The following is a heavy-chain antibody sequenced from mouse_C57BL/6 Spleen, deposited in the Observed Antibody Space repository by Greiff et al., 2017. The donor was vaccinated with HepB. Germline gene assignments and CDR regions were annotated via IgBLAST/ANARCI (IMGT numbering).Heavy chain of an antibody. CDR1: ANTFPSYW. D-gene: IGHD1-1*01. Sequence: QVQLQQPGAELVMPGASVKLSCKASANTFPSYWRHGVKQRPGQGLEWIGEIDPSDSYTNYNQKFKGKSTLTVDKSSSTAYMQLSSLTSEDSAVYYCARRGTTVVARAMDYWGQGTSVTVSS. CDR3: ARRGTTVVARAMDY. CDR2: IDPSDSYT. J-gene: IGHJ4*01. V-gene: IGHV1-69*01.